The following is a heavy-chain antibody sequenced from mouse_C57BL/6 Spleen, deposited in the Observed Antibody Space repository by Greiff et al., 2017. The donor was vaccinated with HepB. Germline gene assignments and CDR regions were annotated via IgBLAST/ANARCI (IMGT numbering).Heavy chain of an antibody. CDR2: IRNKANGYTT. Sequence: EVQRVESGGGLVQPGGSLSLSCAASGFTFTDYYMSWVRQPPGKALEWLGFIRNKANGYTTEYSASVKGRFTISRDNSQSILYLQMNALRAEDSATYYCARSPITTVVATGYFDYWGQGTTLTVSS. V-gene: IGHV7-3*01. D-gene: IGHD1-1*01. CDR3: ARSPITTVVATGYFDY. J-gene: IGHJ2*01. CDR1: GFTFTDYY.